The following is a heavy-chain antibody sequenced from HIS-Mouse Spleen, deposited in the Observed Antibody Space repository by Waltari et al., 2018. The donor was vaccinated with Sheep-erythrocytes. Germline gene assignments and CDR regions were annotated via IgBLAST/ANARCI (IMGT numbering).Heavy chain of an antibody. CDR3: ARDSMGHDAFDI. CDR1: GFTFRSYG. V-gene: IGHV3-21*01. CDR2: ISSSSSYI. J-gene: IGHJ3*02. D-gene: IGHD3-10*01. Sequence: EVQLVESGGGLVKPGGSLTLSCSASGFTFRSYGMNWVRQAPGKGLEWVSSISSSSSYIYYADSVKGRFTISRDNTKNSLYLQMNSLRAEDTAVYYCARDSMGHDAFDIWGQGTMVTVSS.